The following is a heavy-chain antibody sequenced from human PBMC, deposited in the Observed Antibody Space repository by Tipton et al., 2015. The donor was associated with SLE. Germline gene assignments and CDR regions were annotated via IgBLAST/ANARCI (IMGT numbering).Heavy chain of an antibody. Sequence: TPSLTCTVSGYSISGGYYWGWIRQSPGKGLEWIGEINHSGSTNYNPSLKSRVTISVDTSKNQFSLKLSSVTAADTAVYYCARDTPYDFWSGYLFQHWGQGTLVTVSS. D-gene: IGHD3-3*01. J-gene: IGHJ1*01. CDR2: INHSGST. CDR1: GYSISGGYY. CDR3: ARDTPYDFWSGYLFQH. V-gene: IGHV4-38-2*02.